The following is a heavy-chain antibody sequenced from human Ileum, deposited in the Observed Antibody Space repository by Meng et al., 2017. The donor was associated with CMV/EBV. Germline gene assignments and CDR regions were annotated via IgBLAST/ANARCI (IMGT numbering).Heavy chain of an antibody. CDR1: GFTFSSYA. V-gene: IGHV3-30-3*01. J-gene: IGHJ4*02. D-gene: IGHD5-12*01. CDR2: ISYDGSNK. CDR3: ARDPTLYSGHDEGFDY. Sequence: VECVGGVVRPGGSRELSCAASGFTFSSYAMIWVRQAPGKGRAWVAVISYDGSNKYYADSVKGRFTISRDNSKNKVYLQTNSLKAEDTAVYYCARDPTLYSGHDEGFDYWGQGTLVTVSS.